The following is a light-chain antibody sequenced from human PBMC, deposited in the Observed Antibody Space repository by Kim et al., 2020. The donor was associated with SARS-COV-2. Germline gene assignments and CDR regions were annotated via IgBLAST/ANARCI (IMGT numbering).Light chain of an antibody. J-gene: IGLJ2*01. V-gene: IGLV3-21*04. CDR3: QVWNNNNDPVV. CDR2: YNT. Sequence: APGKTATITCGGDNIRDKSVHWYQQRPGQAPLLVIYYNTDRPSGVPERFSGSNSGNTATLTITRVEAGDEADYFCQVWNNNNDPVVFGGGTQLTVL. CDR1: NIRDKS.